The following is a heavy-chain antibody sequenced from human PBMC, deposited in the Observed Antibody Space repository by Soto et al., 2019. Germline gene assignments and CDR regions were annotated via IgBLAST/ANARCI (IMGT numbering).Heavy chain of an antibody. CDR1: GYTFSNYG. V-gene: IGHV1-18*01. D-gene: IGHD3-10*01. CDR2: ISAYNGKI. J-gene: IGHJ4*01. CDR3: ESDPPGEGAAMFDL. Sequence: QVQLGQSGAEVKKPGASVKVSCKASGYTFSNYGISWVRQAPGQGLEWMGWISAYNGKIKFAQKVQGRDTMTTDTFTSTAYMELRSLRSDDTAVYYCESDPPGEGAAMFDLWGQGTLATVPS.